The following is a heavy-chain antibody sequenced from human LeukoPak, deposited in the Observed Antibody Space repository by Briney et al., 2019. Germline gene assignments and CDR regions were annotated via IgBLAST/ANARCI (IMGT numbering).Heavy chain of an antibody. CDR2: IKSKSDGGTT. D-gene: IGHD3-10*01. J-gene: IGHJ4*02. CDR3: TTHPGDY. V-gene: IGHV3-15*01. Sequence: GGSLRLSCAASGFTFSNAWMSWVRQAPGKGLEWVGHIKSKSDGGTTDYAAPVKGRFTISRDDSKNTLYLQMNSLQTEDTGVYYCTTHPGDYWGQGTLVTVSS. CDR1: GFTFSNAW.